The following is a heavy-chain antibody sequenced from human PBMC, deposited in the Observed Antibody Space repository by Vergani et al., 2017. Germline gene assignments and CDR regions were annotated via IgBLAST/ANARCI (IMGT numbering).Heavy chain of an antibody. V-gene: IGHV3-30*18. Sequence: QVQLVESGGGLVKPGGSLRLSCAASGFTFSSYGMHWVRQAPGKGLEWVAVISYDGSNKYYADSVKGRFTISRDNSKNTLYLQMNSLRAEDTAVYYCAKDPVDIVATGGSFDYWGQGTLVTVSS. J-gene: IGHJ4*02. CDR3: AKDPVDIVATGGSFDY. CDR1: GFTFSSYG. D-gene: IGHD5-12*01. CDR2: ISYDGSNK.